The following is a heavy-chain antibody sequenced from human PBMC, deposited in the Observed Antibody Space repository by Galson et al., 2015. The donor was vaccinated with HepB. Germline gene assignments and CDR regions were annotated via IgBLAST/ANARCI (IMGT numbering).Heavy chain of an antibody. J-gene: IGHJ4*02. Sequence: SLTCTVSGGSISSYYWSWIRQPPGKGLEWIGYIYYSGSTNYNPSLKSRVTISVDTSKDQFSLKLSSVTAADTAVYYCARVVQSCGYSIDYWGQGTLVTVSS. CDR1: GGSISSYY. CDR2: IYYSGST. D-gene: IGHD3-22*01. V-gene: IGHV4-59*01. CDR3: ARVVQSCGYSIDY.